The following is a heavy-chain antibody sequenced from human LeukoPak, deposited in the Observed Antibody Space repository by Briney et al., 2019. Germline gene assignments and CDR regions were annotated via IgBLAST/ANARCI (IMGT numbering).Heavy chain of an antibody. V-gene: IGHV3-23*01. CDR3: AKATYDYGSGLEVYWFDP. J-gene: IGHJ5*02. CDR1: GFTFSSYA. Sequence: PGGSLRLSCAAAGFTFSSYAMSWVRQAPGKGLEWVSGISAGGGSTYYADSVKGRLTISRDNSKNTLYLQMNSLRAEDAAVYYCAKATYDYGSGLEVYWFDPWGQGTLATVSS. D-gene: IGHD3-10*01. CDR2: ISAGGGST.